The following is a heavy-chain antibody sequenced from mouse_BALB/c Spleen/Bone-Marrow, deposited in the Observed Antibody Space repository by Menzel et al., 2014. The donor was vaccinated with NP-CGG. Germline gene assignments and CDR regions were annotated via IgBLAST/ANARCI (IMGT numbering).Heavy chain of an antibody. D-gene: IGHD2-10*02. CDR2: ISSGGST. CDR1: GFTFSSYA. J-gene: IGHJ4*01. Sequence: EVKLVESGGGLVKPGGSLKLSCAASGFTFSSYAMSWVRQTPEKRLEWVASISSGGSTYYPDSLKGRFTISRDNARNILYLQMSSLRSEDTAMYYCAREEYGQKVYAMDYWGQGTSVTVSS. V-gene: IGHV5-6-5*01. CDR3: AREEYGQKVYAMDY.